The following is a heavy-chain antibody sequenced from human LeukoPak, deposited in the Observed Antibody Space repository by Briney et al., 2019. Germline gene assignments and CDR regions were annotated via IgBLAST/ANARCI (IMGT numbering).Heavy chain of an antibody. CDR1: GFTFDDYA. CDR3: AGGDRNGWYFYY. V-gene: IGHV3-9*01. D-gene: IGHD6-19*01. J-gene: IGHJ4*02. Sequence: GGSLRLSCAASGFTFDDYAMHWVRQAPGKGLEWVSGISWNSGNIGYADSVKGRFTISRDNAKNSLYLQMSSLRAEDTALYYCAGGDRNGWYFYYWGQGTLVTVSS. CDR2: ISWNSGNI.